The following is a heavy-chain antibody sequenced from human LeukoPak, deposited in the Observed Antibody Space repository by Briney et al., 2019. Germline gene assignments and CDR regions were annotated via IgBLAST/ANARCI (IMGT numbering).Heavy chain of an antibody. V-gene: IGHV3-9*01. CDR3: AVSRGPWWDCSSTSCYGSYYDSSGFDY. J-gene: IGHJ4*02. Sequence: GGSLRLSCAASGFTFDDYAMHWVRQAPGKGLEWVSGISCNSASIGYADSVKGRFTISRDNAKNSLYLQMNSLRAEDTALYYCAVSRGPWWDCSSTSCYGSYYDSSGFDYWGQGTLVTVSS. CDR2: ISCNSASI. CDR1: GFTFDDYA. D-gene: IGHD2-2*01.